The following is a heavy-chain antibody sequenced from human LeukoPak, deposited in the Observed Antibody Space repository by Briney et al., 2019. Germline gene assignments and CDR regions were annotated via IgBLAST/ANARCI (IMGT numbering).Heavy chain of an antibody. CDR2: FSGSDGST. D-gene: IGHD3-22*01. V-gene: IGHV3-23*01. CDR3: AKGGNSGYYYACEH. Sequence: GGSLRLSCAASGFIFSNYAMSWVRQAPGKGLEWVSTFSGSDGSTYYADSVKGRFTISSDNSKNTLYLQMNSLRAEDTAVYYCAKGGNSGYYYACEHWGQGTLVTVSS. J-gene: IGHJ4*02. CDR1: GFIFSNYA.